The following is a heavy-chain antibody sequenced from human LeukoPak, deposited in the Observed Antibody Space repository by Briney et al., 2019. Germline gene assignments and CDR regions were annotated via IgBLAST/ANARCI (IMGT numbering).Heavy chain of an antibody. CDR2: INSEWSST. J-gene: IGHJ4*02. Sequence: PGGSLTLSCAASGFTFSRYWMLWLRQAPGTGRVWDSRINSEWSSTNYADSVKGRFTISRDNAKNSLYLQMNSLRAEDTAVYYCASWRSGGIDYWGQGTLVTVSS. V-gene: IGHV3-74*01. CDR3: ASWRSGGIDY. D-gene: IGHD2-15*01. CDR1: GFTFSRYW.